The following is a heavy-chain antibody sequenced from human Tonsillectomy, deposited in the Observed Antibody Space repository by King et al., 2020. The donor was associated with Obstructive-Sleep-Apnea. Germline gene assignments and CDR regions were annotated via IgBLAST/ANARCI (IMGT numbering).Heavy chain of an antibody. J-gene: IGHJ4*02. CDR1: GFTFSSYA. D-gene: IGHD3-22*01. V-gene: IGHV3-23*04. CDR2: STGSGDST. Sequence: VQLVESGGGLVQPGGSRRLSCAASGFTFSSYAMTWVRQAPGKGLEWVSGSTGSGDSTSYADAVRGRFTISRDNSRNRLYLQMNSLRGEDTAVYYCAKDPLDYFDSSGYYWGQGTLVTVSS. CDR3: AKDPLDYFDSSGYY.